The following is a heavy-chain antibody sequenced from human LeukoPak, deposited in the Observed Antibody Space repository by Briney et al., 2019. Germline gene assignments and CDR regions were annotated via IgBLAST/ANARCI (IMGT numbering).Heavy chain of an antibody. J-gene: IGHJ4*02. CDR2: ISAYNGNT. CDR1: GYTFTSYG. D-gene: IGHD6-19*01. Sequence: ASVKVSCKASGYTFTSYGISWVRQAPGQGLEWMGWISAYNGNTNYAQKLQGRVTMTTDTSTSTAYMELSRLRSDDTAVYYCASPGYSSGWFLPLFDYWGQGTLVTVSS. CDR3: ASPGYSSGWFLPLFDY. V-gene: IGHV1-18*01.